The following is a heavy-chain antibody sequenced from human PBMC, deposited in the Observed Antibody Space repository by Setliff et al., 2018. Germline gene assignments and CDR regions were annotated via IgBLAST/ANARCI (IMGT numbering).Heavy chain of an antibody. Sequence: LSLTCSVSGGSISSGSYYWGWIRQSPGKGLEWIGSMYYSGSTYYNPSLKGRVTLSVDTTKYQFSLKLTSMTAADTAVYFCARHLLVQGTYHFDYWGQGSPVTVSS. CDR1: GGSISSGSYY. D-gene: IGHD3-10*01. CDR3: ARHLLVQGTYHFDY. V-gene: IGHV4-39*01. J-gene: IGHJ4*02. CDR2: MYYSGST.